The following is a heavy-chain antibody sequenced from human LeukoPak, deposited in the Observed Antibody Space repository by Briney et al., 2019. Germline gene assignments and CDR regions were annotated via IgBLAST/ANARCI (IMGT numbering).Heavy chain of an antibody. CDR3: ARDWDYYDSSGPDY. D-gene: IGHD3-22*01. CDR2: ISYDGSNK. Sequence: GRSLRLSCAASGFTFDDYAMHWVRQAPGKGLEWVAVISYDGSNKYYADSVKGRFTISRDNSKNTLYLQMNSLRAEDTAVYYCARDWDYYDSSGPDYWGQGTLVTVSS. J-gene: IGHJ4*02. V-gene: IGHV3-30-3*01. CDR1: GFTFDDYA.